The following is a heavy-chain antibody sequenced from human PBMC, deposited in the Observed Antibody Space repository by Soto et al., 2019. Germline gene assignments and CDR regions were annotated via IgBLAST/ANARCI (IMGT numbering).Heavy chain of an antibody. V-gene: IGHV5-51*01. D-gene: IGHD6-19*01. CDR3: ARSRNFGWYVHGLDV. Sequence: GESLKISCKGSGYMFASYWIGWVRQMPGKGLEWMGIIYPGDSDTRYRPSFEGQVTISADKSSSTAYLQWSSLKASDTATYFCARSRNFGWYVHGLDVWGQGTTVTVSS. CDR2: IYPGDSDT. J-gene: IGHJ6*02. CDR1: GYMFASYW.